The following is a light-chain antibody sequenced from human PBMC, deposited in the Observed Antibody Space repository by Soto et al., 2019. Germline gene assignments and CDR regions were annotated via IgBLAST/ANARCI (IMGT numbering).Light chain of an antibody. J-gene: IGKJ1*01. CDR3: QHYINWPPWP. CDR2: GAS. V-gene: IGKV3-15*01. CDR1: QSVDIN. Sequence: EIGLSQSPGTRSVSPGDRVTLSCRASQSVDINLAWYQQRAGQAPRPLIYGASTRANGIPARFSGSGYETEFTLSIGCLQSEDFAVSYCQHYINWPPWPFAEGTKV.